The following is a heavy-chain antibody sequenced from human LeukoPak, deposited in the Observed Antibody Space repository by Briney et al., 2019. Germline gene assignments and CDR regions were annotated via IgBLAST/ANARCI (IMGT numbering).Heavy chain of an antibody. V-gene: IGHV3-7*01. CDR2: IKQDGSEK. D-gene: IGHD3-22*01. CDR1: GFTFSSYW. CDR3: AKEEDYYDSSGYYYEWVY. Sequence: GGSLRLSCAASGFTFSSYWMSWVRQAPGKGLEWVANIKQDGSEKYYVDSVKGRFTISRDNAKNSLYLQMNSLRAEDTAVYYCAKEEDYYDSSGYYYEWVYWGQGTLVTVSS. J-gene: IGHJ4*02.